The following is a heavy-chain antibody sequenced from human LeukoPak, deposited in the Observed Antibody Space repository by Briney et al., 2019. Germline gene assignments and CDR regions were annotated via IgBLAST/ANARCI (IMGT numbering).Heavy chain of an antibody. V-gene: IGHV3-11*01. J-gene: IGHJ4*02. Sequence: GGSLRLSRAASEFTFSDYYMSWIRQAPGKGLEWVSYISSSGSTIYYADSVKGRFTISRDNAKNSLYLQMNSLRADDTAVYYCAREWELLQASDYWGQGTLVTVSS. CDR1: EFTFSDYY. D-gene: IGHD1-26*01. CDR3: AREWELLQASDY. CDR2: ISSSGSTI.